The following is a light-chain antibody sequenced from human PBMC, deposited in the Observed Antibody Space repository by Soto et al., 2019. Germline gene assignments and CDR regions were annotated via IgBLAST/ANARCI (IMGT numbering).Light chain of an antibody. Sequence: SYALTQPPSVSVAPGQTARITCGGNNVGSKSVHWYQQKSGQAPVVVVYDDSDRPSGIPERFSGSNSGNTATLTISRVEAGYEADYYCQVWDDSTDHIYVFGTGTKVTVL. CDR1: NVGSKS. V-gene: IGLV3-21*02. CDR3: QVWDDSTDHIYV. J-gene: IGLJ1*01. CDR2: DDS.